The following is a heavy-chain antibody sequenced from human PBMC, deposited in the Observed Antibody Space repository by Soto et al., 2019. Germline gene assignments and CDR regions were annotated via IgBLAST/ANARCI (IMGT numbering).Heavy chain of an antibody. Sequence: XSVTVPCKASGYTFTGYYMHWVRQAPGQGLEWMGWINPNSGGTNYSQKFRGRVTMTRDTSISTAYMELSRLRSDDTAVYYCARAYDILTGYSDYWGQGTLVTVSS. CDR1: GYTFTGYY. J-gene: IGHJ4*02. D-gene: IGHD3-9*01. CDR3: ARAYDILTGYSDY. V-gene: IGHV1-2*02. CDR2: INPNSGGT.